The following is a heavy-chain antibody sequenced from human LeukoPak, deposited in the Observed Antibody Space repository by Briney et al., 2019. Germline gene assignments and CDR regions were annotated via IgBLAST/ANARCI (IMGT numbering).Heavy chain of an antibody. CDR1: GGSFSGYY. CDR2: INHSGST. D-gene: IGHD3-3*01. Sequence: SETLSLTCAVYGGSFSGYYWSWIRQPPGKGLEWIGEINHSGSTNYNPSLKSRVTISVDTSKNQFSLKLSSVTAADTAVYYCARRTIFGVVTPRVGMDVWGQGTTVTVSS. J-gene: IGHJ6*02. V-gene: IGHV4-34*01. CDR3: ARRTIFGVVTPRVGMDV.